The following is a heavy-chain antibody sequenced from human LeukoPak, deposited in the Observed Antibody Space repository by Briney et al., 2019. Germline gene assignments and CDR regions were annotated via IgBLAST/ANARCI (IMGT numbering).Heavy chain of an antibody. D-gene: IGHD6-19*01. Sequence: PSETLSLTCAVYGGSFSGYYWSWIRQPPGKGLEWIGEINHSGSTNYNPSLKSRVTISVDTSKNQFSLEPSSVTAADTAVYYCARESSSSGWRFPHYNWFDPWGQGTLVTVSS. V-gene: IGHV4-34*01. J-gene: IGHJ5*02. CDR1: GGSFSGYY. CDR2: INHSGST. CDR3: ARESSSSGWRFPHYNWFDP.